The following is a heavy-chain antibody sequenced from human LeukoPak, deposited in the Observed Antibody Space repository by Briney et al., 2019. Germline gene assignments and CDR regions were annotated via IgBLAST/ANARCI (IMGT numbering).Heavy chain of an antibody. D-gene: IGHD3-10*01. CDR1: GYRFTSYW. J-gene: IGHJ4*02. V-gene: IGHV5-51*01. CDR2: IYPGDSDN. Sequence: KHGESLKISCKGSGYRFTSYWIGWAPKMPGKGLGLMGIIYPGDSDNRYSPAFQGQGTISADKSISTAYLQRSSLKASETAMYYCARLLGGSGSYYSAGYWGQGTLVTVSS. CDR3: ARLLGGSGSYYSAGY.